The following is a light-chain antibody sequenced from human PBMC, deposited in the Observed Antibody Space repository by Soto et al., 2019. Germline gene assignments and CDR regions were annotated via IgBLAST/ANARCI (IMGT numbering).Light chain of an antibody. CDR3: MQPLQSWT. CDR2: LGS. Sequence: DIVMTQSPLSLPVTPGEPASISCRSSQSLLHSNGYNYWDWYLQKPGQSPQLLIYLGSNRASGVPDRVSGSGSGTDFTLKISRVEAEDVGVYYCMQPLQSWTFGQGTKVEIK. V-gene: IGKV2-28*01. J-gene: IGKJ1*01. CDR1: QSLLHSNGYNY.